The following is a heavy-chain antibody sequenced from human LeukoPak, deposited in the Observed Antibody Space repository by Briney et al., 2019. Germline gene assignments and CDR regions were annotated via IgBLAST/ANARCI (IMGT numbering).Heavy chain of an antibody. D-gene: IGHD6-13*01. CDR1: GGSISSSSYY. J-gene: IGHJ5*02. CDR3: ARHWEAAAGQIDP. CDR2: IYYSGST. V-gene: IGHV4-39*01. Sequence: KPSETLSLTCTVSGGSISSSSYYWGWIRQPPGKGLEWIGSIYYSGSTYYNPSLKSRVTISVDTSKNQFSLKLSSVTAADTAVYYCARHWEAAAGQIDPWGQGTLVTVSS.